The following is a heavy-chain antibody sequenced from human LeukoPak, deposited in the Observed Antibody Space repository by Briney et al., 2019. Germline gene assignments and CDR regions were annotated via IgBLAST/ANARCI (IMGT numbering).Heavy chain of an antibody. CDR3: ARDRHGYFDY. CDR1: GFTFSDHY. CDR2: ISHNGETK. V-gene: IGHV3-11*01. D-gene: IGHD6-13*01. J-gene: IGHJ4*02. Sequence: PGGSLRLSCAASGFTFSDHYMIWLRQAPGKGLVAISYISHNGETKYYADSVKGRLSISRDNAKSSLYLQMNSLRVEDTAVYYCARDRHGYFDYWGQGTLVTVSS.